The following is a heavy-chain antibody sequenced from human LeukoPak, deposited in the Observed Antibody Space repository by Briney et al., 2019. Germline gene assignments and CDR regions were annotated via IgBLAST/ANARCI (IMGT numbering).Heavy chain of an antibody. CDR2: IKEDGSEK. CDR3: TSHTYYYDSSGYLFDY. CDR1: GFAFSNYW. D-gene: IGHD3-22*01. Sequence: GGSLRLSCAASGFAFSNYWMSWVRQAPGKGLEWVANIKEDGSEKYYVGSVKGRFTISRDNAKNSLFLQMNSLRAEDTAVYYCTSHTYYYDSSGYLFDYWGQGTLVTVSS. V-gene: IGHV3-7*01. J-gene: IGHJ4*02.